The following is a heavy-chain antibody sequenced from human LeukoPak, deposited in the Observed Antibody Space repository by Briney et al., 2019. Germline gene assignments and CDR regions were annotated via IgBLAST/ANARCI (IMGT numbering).Heavy chain of an antibody. CDR3: ARAGAYKDAFDI. CDR2: IHYSGSS. Sequence: SETLALTCAVSGGSISTYYWSWMRQPPGKGLEWIGYIHYSGSSNYNPSLKSRVTISLDTSKNQFSLKLSSVTAADTAVYYCARAGAYKDAFDIWGQGTMVTVSS. V-gene: IGHV4-59*01. J-gene: IGHJ3*02. D-gene: IGHD2-21*01. CDR1: GGSISTYY.